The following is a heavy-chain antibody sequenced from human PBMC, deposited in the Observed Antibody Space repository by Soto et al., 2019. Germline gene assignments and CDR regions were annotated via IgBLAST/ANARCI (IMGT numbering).Heavy chain of an antibody. CDR1: GFIVSSYY. V-gene: IGHV3-53*01. Sequence: GGSLRLSCAGSGFIVSSYYMSWVRQAPGKGLEWISVIYSGGSTYYADSVKGRFTISRDNSENTLYLQLNSLRAEDTAVYYCAKSGCNGRFADAFVVWDPGTMHTVS. CDR3: AKSGCNGRFADAFVV. CDR2: IYSGGST. D-gene: IGHD2-2*01. J-gene: IGHJ3*01.